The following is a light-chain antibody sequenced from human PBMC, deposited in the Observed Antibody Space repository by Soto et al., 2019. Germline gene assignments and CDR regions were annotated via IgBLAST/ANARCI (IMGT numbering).Light chain of an antibody. V-gene: IGKV3-15*01. J-gene: IGKJ5*01. CDR2: DTS. Sequence: MPSSPATLSVSPGERATLSCRASQSVYSNLAWYQEKPGQAPRLLIYDTSTRATGIPARFSGSGSGTEFTLTISSLQSEDFAVYYCQQYNNWPPITFGQGSRLENK. CDR1: QSVYSN. CDR3: QQYNNWPPIT.